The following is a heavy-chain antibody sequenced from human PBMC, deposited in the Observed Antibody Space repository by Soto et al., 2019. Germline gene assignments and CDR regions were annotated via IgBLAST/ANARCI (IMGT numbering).Heavy chain of an antibody. Sequence: SETLSLTCTVSGGSISSYYWSWIRQPPGKGLEWVGNIYYIGNTNYNSSLKSRVTISVDTSKNQLSLKLSSVTAADTAVYYCAGLYPYESSGYHLNYWGQGTQVTVSS. J-gene: IGHJ4*02. D-gene: IGHD3-22*01. CDR3: AGLYPYESSGYHLNY. CDR1: GGSISSYY. CDR2: IYYIGNT. V-gene: IGHV4-59*08.